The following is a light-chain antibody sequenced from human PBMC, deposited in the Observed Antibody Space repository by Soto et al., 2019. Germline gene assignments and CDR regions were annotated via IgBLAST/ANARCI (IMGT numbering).Light chain of an antibody. CDR3: HVWDSSTDHVV. Sequence: SYELTQPPSVSVAPGKTARITCGGDNIGSKSVHWYQQKPGRAPVLVIYYDSDRPSGIPERFSGSNSGNTATLTISGVEAGDEADYYCHVWDSSTDHVVFGGGTKLTVL. V-gene: IGLV3-21*04. J-gene: IGLJ2*01. CDR1: NIGSKS. CDR2: YDS.